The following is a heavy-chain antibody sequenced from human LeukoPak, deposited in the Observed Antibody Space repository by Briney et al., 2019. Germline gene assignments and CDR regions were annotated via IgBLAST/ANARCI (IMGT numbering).Heavy chain of an antibody. Sequence: GGSLRLSCAASGFTVSSNYMSWVRQAPGKGLEWVSVIYSGGSTYYADSVKGRFTISRHNSKNTLYLQMNSLRAEDTAVYYCARGVPVGATNRFGPWGQGTLVTVSS. CDR3: ARGVPVGATNRFGP. V-gene: IGHV3-53*04. D-gene: IGHD1-26*01. J-gene: IGHJ5*02. CDR1: GFTVSSNY. CDR2: IYSGGST.